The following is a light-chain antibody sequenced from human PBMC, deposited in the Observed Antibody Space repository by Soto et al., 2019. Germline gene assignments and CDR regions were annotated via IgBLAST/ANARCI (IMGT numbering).Light chain of an antibody. J-gene: IGLJ1*01. CDR2: RNN. CDR1: TSHLGSNY. Sequence: QSVLTQPPSASRTPGQGVTISCSGSTSHLGSNYVYWYQQLPGTAPKLFIYRNNQRPSGVPDRFSGSKSVTSASLAISGLRSDDGADYFCATGDDSLNGFYGFGTGTKVTVL. CDR3: ATGDDSLNGFYG. V-gene: IGLV1-47*01.